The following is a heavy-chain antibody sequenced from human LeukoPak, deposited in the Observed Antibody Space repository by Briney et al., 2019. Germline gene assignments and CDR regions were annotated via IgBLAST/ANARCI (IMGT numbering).Heavy chain of an antibody. CDR3: ARCESAYDPPDF. D-gene: IGHD3-3*01. Sequence: GGSLRLSCAASGFTFSSYDMHWVRQAPGRGLAWVAAISYDGSNKYYADSVKGRFTISRDNSKNTLYLQMDSLRSEDSAIYYCARCESAYDPPDFWGQGTLVTVSS. V-gene: IGHV3-30*03. CDR1: GFTFSSYD. CDR2: ISYDGSNK. J-gene: IGHJ4*02.